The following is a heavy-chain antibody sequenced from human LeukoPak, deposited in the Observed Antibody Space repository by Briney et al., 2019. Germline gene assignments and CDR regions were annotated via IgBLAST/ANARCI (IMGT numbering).Heavy chain of an antibody. CDR1: GYTLTELS. V-gene: IGHV1-24*01. CDR3: ATVFDNWNDAGGT. Sequence: ASVKVSCKVSGYTLTELSMHWVRQAPGKGLEWMGGFDPEDGETIYAQKFQDRVTMIEDTSTDTASMELRSMRFEDTAVYYCATVFDNWNDAGGTWGAGTLVTVSS. D-gene: IGHD1-20*01. J-gene: IGHJ5*02. CDR2: FDPEDGET.